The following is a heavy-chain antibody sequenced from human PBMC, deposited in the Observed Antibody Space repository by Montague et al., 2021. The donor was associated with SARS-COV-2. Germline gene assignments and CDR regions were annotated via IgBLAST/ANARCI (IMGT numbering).Heavy chain of an antibody. J-gene: IGHJ5*02. CDR1: GGSMSDHY. D-gene: IGHD3-10*01. CDR2: IYYSGGI. Sequence: SETLSLTCTVSGGSMSDHYWAWIRQPPGKGLEWLAYIYYSGGINSNASPKSRVTMSVDTSKNQFSLKSTSVTAADTAVYYCARAVSVRRAVNWFDPWGQGTLVTVSS. V-gene: IGHV4-59*11. CDR3: ARAVSVRRAVNWFDP.